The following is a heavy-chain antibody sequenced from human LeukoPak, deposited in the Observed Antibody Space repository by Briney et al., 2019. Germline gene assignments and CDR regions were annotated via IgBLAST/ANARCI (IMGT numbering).Heavy chain of an antibody. CDR3: ARAATYYYDSSGQDHDAFDI. CDR2: INAGNGNT. J-gene: IGHJ3*02. V-gene: IGHV1-3*03. Sequence: ASVKVSCKASGYTFTSYAMHWVRQAPGQRLEWMGWINAGNGNTKYSQEFQGRVTITRDTSASTAYMELSSLRSEDMAVYYCARAATYYYDSSGQDHDAFDIWGQGTMVTVPS. D-gene: IGHD3-22*01. CDR1: GYTFTSYA.